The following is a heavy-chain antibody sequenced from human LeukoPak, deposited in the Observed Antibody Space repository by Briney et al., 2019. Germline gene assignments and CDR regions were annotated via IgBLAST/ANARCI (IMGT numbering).Heavy chain of an antibody. V-gene: IGHV4-38-2*02. CDR1: GYSISNGYY. D-gene: IGHD3-3*01. CDR3: ARGAEYYAIWRGYAGYSDY. Sequence: SETLSLTCTVSGYSISNGYYWGWIRLPPGKGLEWVGSISHRGSTYYNPSLRSRITISLDRSKQKFSLKLTSVTAADTAVYFCARGAEYYAIWRGYAGYSDYWGQGISVTVSS. CDR2: ISHRGST. J-gene: IGHJ4*02.